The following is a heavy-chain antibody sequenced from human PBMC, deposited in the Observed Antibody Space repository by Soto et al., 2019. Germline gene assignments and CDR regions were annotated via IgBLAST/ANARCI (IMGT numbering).Heavy chain of an antibody. Sequence: GGSLRLSCAASGFTFSSYAISWVRQAPGKGLEWVSAISGSGGSTYYADSVKGRFTISRDNSKNTLYLQMNSLTAEDTVVYYSEKHRKDYEYWIGYYDECDIFD. J-gene: IGHJ2*01. CDR2: ISGSGGST. V-gene: IGHV3-23*01. CDR3: EKHRKDYEYWIGYYDECDIFD. CDR1: GFTFSSYA. D-gene: IGHD3-3*01.